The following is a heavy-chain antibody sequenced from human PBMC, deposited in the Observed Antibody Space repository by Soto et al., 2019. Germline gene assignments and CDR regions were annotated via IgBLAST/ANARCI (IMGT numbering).Heavy chain of an antibody. Sequence: ASVKVSCKTSGYPFTNYDIHWVRQAPGQRLEWMGWINAGNGNTKYSQKFQGRVTITRDTSASTAYMELSSLRSEDTAVYYCARGIAPYYFDYWGQGTLVTVSS. CDR3: ARGIAPYYFDY. CDR1: GYPFTNYD. J-gene: IGHJ4*02. D-gene: IGHD6-13*01. CDR2: INAGNGNT. V-gene: IGHV1-3*01.